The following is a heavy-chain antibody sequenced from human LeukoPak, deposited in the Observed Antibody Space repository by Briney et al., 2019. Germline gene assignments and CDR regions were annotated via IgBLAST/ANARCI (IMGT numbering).Heavy chain of an antibody. J-gene: IGHJ4*02. V-gene: IGHV1-18*03. D-gene: IGHD1-26*01. CDR3: ARETVAELLDY. CDR2: ISAYNGNT. CDR1: GYTFTSYD. Sequence: GASVKVSCKASGYTFTSYDISWVRQAPGQGLEWMGWISAYNGNTNYAQKLQGRVTMTTDTSASTAYMELSSLRSEDMAVYYCARETVAELLDYWGQGTLVTVSS.